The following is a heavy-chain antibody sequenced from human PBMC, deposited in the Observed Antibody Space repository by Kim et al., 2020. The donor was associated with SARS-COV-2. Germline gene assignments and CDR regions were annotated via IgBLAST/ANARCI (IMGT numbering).Heavy chain of an antibody. Sequence: GGSLRLSCAASGFTFSDYYMSWIRQAPGKGLEWVSYISSSGSTIYYADSVKGRFTISRDNAKNSLYLQMNSLRAEDTAVYYCAREYYDILTGFSPYYYYGMDVWGQGTTVTVSS. D-gene: IGHD3-9*01. CDR1: GFTFSDYY. J-gene: IGHJ6*02. CDR3: AREYYDILTGFSPYYYYGMDV. V-gene: IGHV3-11*01. CDR2: ISSSGSTI.